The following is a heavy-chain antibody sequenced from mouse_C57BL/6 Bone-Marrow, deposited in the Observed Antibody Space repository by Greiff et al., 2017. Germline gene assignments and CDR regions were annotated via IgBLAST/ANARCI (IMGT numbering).Heavy chain of an antibody. J-gene: IGHJ4*01. CDR1: GYAFTNYL. V-gene: IGHV1-54*01. D-gene: IGHD1-1*01. Sequence: QVHVKQSGAELVRPGTSVKVSCKASGYAFTNYLIEWVKQRPGQGLEWIGVIIPGSGGTNYNEKFKGKATLTADTSSSTAYMQLSSLTSEDSAVYCGARGGATAHSFDYWGQGTSVTVSS. CDR3: ARGGATAHSFDY. CDR2: IIPGSGGT.